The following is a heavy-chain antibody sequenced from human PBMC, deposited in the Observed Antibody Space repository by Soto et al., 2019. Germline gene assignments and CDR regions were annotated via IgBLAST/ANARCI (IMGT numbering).Heavy chain of an antibody. CDR3: ARDFLEAMATNGGYYYYGMDV. D-gene: IGHD5-18*01. CDR1: GFTFSSYS. Sequence: EVQLVESGGGLVQPGGSLRLSCAASGFTFSSYSMNWVRQAPGKGLEWVSYISSSSSTIYYADSVKGRFTISRDNAKNSLYLQMNSLRDEDTAVYYCARDFLEAMATNGGYYYYGMDVWGQGTTVTVSS. CDR2: ISSSSSTI. V-gene: IGHV3-48*02. J-gene: IGHJ6*02.